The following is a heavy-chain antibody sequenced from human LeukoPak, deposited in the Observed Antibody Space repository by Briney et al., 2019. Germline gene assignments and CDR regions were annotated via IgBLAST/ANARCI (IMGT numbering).Heavy chain of an antibody. Sequence: ASVTVSCKASGYTFTSYGISWVRQAPGQGLEWMGWISAYNGNTNYAQKLQGRVTMTTDTSTSTAYMELRSLRSDDTAVYYCASSSWYDYWYFDLWGRGTLVTVSS. V-gene: IGHV1-18*01. D-gene: IGHD6-13*01. CDR1: GYTFTSYG. CDR3: ASSSWYDYWYFDL. J-gene: IGHJ2*01. CDR2: ISAYNGNT.